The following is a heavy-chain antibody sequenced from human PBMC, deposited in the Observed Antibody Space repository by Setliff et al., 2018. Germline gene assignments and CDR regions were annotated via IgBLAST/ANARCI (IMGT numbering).Heavy chain of an antibody. V-gene: IGHV3-23*01. J-gene: IGHJ5*02. CDR3: AKHSYYYGSGEIGWFDP. D-gene: IGHD3-10*01. Sequence: PGGSLRLSCAASGFTFSTYSMNWVRQAPGRGLEWVSAISGSGGSTYYADSVKGRFTISRDNSKNTLFLQMNSLRPEDTAVYYCAKHSYYYGSGEIGWFDPWGQGTLVTVSS. CDR2: ISGSGGST. CDR1: GFTFSTYS.